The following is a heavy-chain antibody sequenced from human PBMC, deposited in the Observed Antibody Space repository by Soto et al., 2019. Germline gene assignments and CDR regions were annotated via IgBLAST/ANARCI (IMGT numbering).Heavy chain of an antibody. Sequence: EVQLVESGGGLVQPGGSLRLSCAASGFTFSSFDTHWVRQATGKGLEWVSSIGSGGDAYYPGSVKGRFTISRENAKNSLYLQMNSLRAGDTAVYYCARVGLGRGLDYWGQGTLVTVSS. D-gene: IGHD6-19*01. CDR2: IGSGGDA. CDR3: ARVGLGRGLDY. J-gene: IGHJ4*02. V-gene: IGHV3-13*01. CDR1: GFTFSSFD.